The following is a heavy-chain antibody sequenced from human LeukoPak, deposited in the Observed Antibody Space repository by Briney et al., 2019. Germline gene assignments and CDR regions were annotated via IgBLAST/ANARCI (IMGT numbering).Heavy chain of an antibody. J-gene: IGHJ1*01. Sequence: PSETLSLTCGVYGASFSAYFWNWVRQSPGKGLEWIGEIKHGGGTNYNPSLMGRVTISVDTSKNQFSLKLSSVTAADTAVYYCARVVQSTDSSGLYLPEYFQHWGQGTLVTVSS. D-gene: IGHD3-22*01. CDR2: IKHGGGT. CDR3: ARVVQSTDSSGLYLPEYFQH. CDR1: GASFSAYF. V-gene: IGHV4-34*01.